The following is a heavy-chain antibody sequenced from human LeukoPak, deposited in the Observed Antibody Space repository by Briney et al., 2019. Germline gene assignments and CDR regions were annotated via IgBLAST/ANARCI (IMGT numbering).Heavy chain of an antibody. J-gene: IGHJ4*02. CDR1: GFTFSIYW. CDR3: AQDVPIERVPGFGPGY. CDR2: INSDGSTT. D-gene: IGHD3-16*01. V-gene: IGHV3-74*01. Sequence: GGSLRLSCAASGFTFSIYWMHWVRQAPGNGLVWVSRINSDGSTTTYADSVKGRFTISRDNAKNTLYLQMNSLTTEDTAVYFCAQDVPIERVPGFGPGYWGQGTLVTVSS.